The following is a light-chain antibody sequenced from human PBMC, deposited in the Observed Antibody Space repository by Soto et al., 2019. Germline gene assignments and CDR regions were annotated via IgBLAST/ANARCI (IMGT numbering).Light chain of an antibody. CDR1: SSDVGSYNL. V-gene: IGLV2-23*02. Sequence: QSALTQPASVSGSPGQSITISCTGTSSDVGSYNLVSWYQQLPGKAPTLIIYEVTKRPSGISNRFSGSKSGNTASLTISGLQAEDEADYYCCSNAGRNTFVFGGGTKLTFL. CDR2: EVT. CDR3: CSNAGRNTFV. J-gene: IGLJ2*01.